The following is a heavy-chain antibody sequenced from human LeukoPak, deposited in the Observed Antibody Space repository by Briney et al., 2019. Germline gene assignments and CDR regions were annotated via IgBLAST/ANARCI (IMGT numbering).Heavy chain of an antibody. CDR2: IHHSGST. CDR3: ARYGSGSYRFDP. D-gene: IGHD3-10*01. V-gene: IGHV4-31*03. Sequence: SETLSLTCTVSGSSISSGNYYWSWIRQHPGKGLEWIGYIHHSGSTYYNPSLKSRVIISVDTSKNQFSLKLNSVTAADTAVYYCARYGSGSYRFDPWGQGTLVTVSS. CDR1: GSSISSGNYY. J-gene: IGHJ5*02.